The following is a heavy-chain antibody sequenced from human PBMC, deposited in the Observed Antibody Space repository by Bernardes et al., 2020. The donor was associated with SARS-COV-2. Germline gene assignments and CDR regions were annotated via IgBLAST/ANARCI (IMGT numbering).Heavy chain of an antibody. J-gene: IGHJ4*02. CDR3: TQGDHQHFEY. CDR2: IRRKSDGGTA. CDR1: GLTFTNVW. V-gene: IGHV3-15*07. Sequence: GGSLRLSCVVSGLTFTNVWMNWVRQAPGKGLEWVGRIRRKSDGGTADYAAPVKGRFTISRDDSRNTMYLQMNSLKTEDTGVYYCTQGDHQHFEYWGQGTLATVSS.